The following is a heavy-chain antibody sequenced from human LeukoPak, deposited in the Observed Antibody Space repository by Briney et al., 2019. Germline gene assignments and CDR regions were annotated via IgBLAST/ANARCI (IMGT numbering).Heavy chain of an antibody. V-gene: IGHV3-23*01. J-gene: IGHJ4*02. CDR2: FGTSGGT. D-gene: IGHD1-26*01. Sequence: GSLRLSCVASGFTFSSYAMSWVRQAPGKGLEWVSTFGTSGGTYYADSVKGRFTISRDNSKNTLYLQMNSLRAEDTAVYYCAKDTYSTSPYYFDYWGQGTLVTVSS. CDR3: AKDTYSTSPYYFDY. CDR1: GFTFSSYA.